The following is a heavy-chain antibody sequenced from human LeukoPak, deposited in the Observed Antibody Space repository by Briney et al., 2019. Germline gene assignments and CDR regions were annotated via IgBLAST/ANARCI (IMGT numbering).Heavy chain of an antibody. CDR3: AREGTPSIMVTQFDNWFDP. Sequence: ASVKVSCKASGYTFTGYYMHWVRQAPGQGLEWMGWINPNSGGTNYAQKFQGRVTMTRDTSISTAYMELSRLRSDDTAVYHCAREGTPSIMVTQFDNWFDPWGQGTLVTVSS. V-gene: IGHV1-2*02. J-gene: IGHJ5*02. CDR2: INPNSGGT. CDR1: GYTFTGYY. D-gene: IGHD3-16*01.